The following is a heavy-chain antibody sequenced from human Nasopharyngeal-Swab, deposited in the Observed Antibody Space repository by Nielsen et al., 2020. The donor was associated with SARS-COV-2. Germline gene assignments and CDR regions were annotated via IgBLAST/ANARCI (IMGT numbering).Heavy chain of an antibody. CDR2: ISGSGGST. D-gene: IGHD5-18*01. CDR3: AKVSVLQLWLRGYFDY. V-gene: IGHV3-23*01. Sequence: GESLKISCAASGFTFSSYAMSWVRQAPGKGLEWVSAISGSGGSTYYADSVKGRFTISRDNSKNTLYLQMNSLRAEDTAVYYCAKVSVLQLWLRGYFDYWGQGTMVTVSS. J-gene: IGHJ4*03. CDR1: GFTFSSYA.